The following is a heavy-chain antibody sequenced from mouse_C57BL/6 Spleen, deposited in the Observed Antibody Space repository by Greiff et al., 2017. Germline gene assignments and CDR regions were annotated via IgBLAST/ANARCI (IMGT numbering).Heavy chain of an antibody. CDR3: ATALCWSNYGYYFDD. J-gene: IGHJ2*01. CDR2: IDPSDSET. CDR1: GYTFTSSW. D-gene: IGHD2-5*01. V-gene: IGHV1-52*01. Sequence: QVQLQQPGAELVRPGSSVKMSCKASGYTFTSSWMHWVKQRPIQGLEWIGNIDPSDSETPYNQKFKDKATLTVAKSSSTASMQLINLTSVASAVYDCATALCWSNYGYYFDDWGQGTTLTVS.